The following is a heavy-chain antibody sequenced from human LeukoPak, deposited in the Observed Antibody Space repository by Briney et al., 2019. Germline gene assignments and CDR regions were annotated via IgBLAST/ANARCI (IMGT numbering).Heavy chain of an antibody. Sequence: GGSLRLSCAASGFTFSSYWMNWARQAPGKGLEWVASINHNGNVNYYVDSVKGRFTISKDNAKNSLYLQMSNLRAEDTAVYFCARGGGLDVWGQGATVTVSS. CDR2: INHNGNVN. J-gene: IGHJ6*02. D-gene: IGHD3-16*01. CDR3: ARGGGLDV. V-gene: IGHV3-7*03. CDR1: GFTFSSYW.